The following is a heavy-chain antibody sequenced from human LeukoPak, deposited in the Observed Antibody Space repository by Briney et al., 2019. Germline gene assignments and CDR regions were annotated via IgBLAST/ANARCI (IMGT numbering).Heavy chain of an antibody. CDR3: AREEVIAAAGPTLDY. J-gene: IGHJ4*01. D-gene: IGHD6-13*01. V-gene: IGHV1-2*02. CDR2: INPNSGGT. Sequence: AAVNVSCKASGYTFTDYYMHWVRQAPGQGLEWMGWINPNSGGTNYAQKFQGRVTMTRDTSISTAYMELSRLRSDDTAVFYCAREEVIAAAGPTLDYWGHGAMVTVSS. CDR1: GYTFTDYY.